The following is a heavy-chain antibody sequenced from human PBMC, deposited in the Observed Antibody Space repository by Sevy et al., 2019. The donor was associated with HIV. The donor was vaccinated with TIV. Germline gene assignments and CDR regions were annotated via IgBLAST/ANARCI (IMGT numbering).Heavy chain of an antibody. CDR2: MSYDGSNK. D-gene: IGHD5-12*01. CDR1: GFTFSNYA. CDR3: ARVDEQRWLRLYYFDY. V-gene: IGHV3-30*04. Sequence: GGSLRLSCAASGFTFSNYAMHWVRQAPGKVLEWVAVMSYDGSNKYYADSVKGRFTISRDNSKNTLYLQMNSLRAEDTAVYYCARVDEQRWLRLYYFDYWGQGTLVTVSS. J-gene: IGHJ4*02.